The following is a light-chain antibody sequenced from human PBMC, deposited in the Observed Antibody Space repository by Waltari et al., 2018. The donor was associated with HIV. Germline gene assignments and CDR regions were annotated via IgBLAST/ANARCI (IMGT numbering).Light chain of an antibody. V-gene: IGLV3-21*04. CDR1: NSGGKS. CDR2: YDN. CDR3: QVWDSSSNHVV. Sequence: SYVLTQPPSVSVAPGKTARITCEVDNSGGKSVHWYQQKAGHAPVLVIYYDNDRPPGIPERFSGFNSGNTATLTISGVEAGDEADYYCQVWDSSSNHVVFGGGTKLTAL. J-gene: IGLJ3*02.